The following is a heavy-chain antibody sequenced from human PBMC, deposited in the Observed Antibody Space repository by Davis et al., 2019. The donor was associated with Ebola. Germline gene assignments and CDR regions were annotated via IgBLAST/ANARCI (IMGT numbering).Heavy chain of an antibody. V-gene: IGHV1-18*01. CDR2: INGGNT. D-gene: IGHD3-3*01. CDR3: VKDFWSDDPGY. CDR1: GYTFTRYG. Sequence: ASVKVSCKASGYTFTRYGITWVRQAPGQGLEWMGWINGGNTHYAQKVQGRVTMTTDTSTSTAFMELRSLTSDDTAVYYCVKDFWSDDPGYWGQGTLVTVSS. J-gene: IGHJ4*02.